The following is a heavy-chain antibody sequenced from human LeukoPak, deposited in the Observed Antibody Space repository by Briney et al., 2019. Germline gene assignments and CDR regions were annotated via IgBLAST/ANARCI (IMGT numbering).Heavy chain of an antibody. J-gene: IGHJ4*02. Sequence: GASVKVSCKASGGTFSSYAISWVRQAPGQGLEWMGRIIPILGIANYAQKFQGRVTITADKSTSTAYMELSSLRSEDTAVYYCARGDGDWNVVFDSWGQGTLVTVSS. D-gene: IGHD1-1*01. CDR2: IIPILGIA. V-gene: IGHV1-69*04. CDR3: ARGDGDWNVVFDS. CDR1: GGTFSSYA.